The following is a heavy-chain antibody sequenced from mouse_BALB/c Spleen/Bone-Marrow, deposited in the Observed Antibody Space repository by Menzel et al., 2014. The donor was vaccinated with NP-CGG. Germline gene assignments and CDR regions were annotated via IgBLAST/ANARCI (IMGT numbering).Heavy chain of an antibody. CDR3: ARDRAARATGYYFDY. CDR1: GFTFTDYY. CDR2: IRNKANGYTT. D-gene: IGHD3-1*01. Sequence: EVKLVESGGGLVQPGGSLRLSCATSGFTFTDYYMSWVRQPPGKALEWLGFIRNKANGYTTEYSVSVKGRFTISRDNSQSILYLQMNSLRAEGSATYYSARDRAARATGYYFDYWGQGTTLTVSS. J-gene: IGHJ2*01. V-gene: IGHV7-3*02.